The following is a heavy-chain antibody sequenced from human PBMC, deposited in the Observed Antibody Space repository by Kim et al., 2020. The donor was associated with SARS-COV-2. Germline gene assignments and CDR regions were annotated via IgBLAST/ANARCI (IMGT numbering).Heavy chain of an antibody. CDR3: ARDHPTGYFDY. Sequence: GGSLRLSCAASGFTFSSYGMHWVRQAPGKGLEWVAVIWYDGSNKYYADSVKGRFTISRDKSKNTLYLQMNSLRAEDTAVYYCARDHPTGYFDYWGQGTLVTVSS. J-gene: IGHJ4*02. V-gene: IGHV3-33*01. CDR1: GFTFSSYG. CDR2: IWYDGSNK.